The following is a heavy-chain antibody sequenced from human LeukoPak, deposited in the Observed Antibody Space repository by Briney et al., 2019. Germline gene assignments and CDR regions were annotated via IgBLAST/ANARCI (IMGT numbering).Heavy chain of an antibody. V-gene: IGHV3-64*01. J-gene: IGHJ4*02. CDR3: ARDLESDY. CDR1: GFTFSRYA. Sequence: GGSLKLSCAASGFTFSRYAMHWVRQAPGKGLGYVSAISSNGGSTYYANSVEGRFTISRDNSKNTLYLQMGSLRAEDMAVYYCARDLESDYWGQGTLVTVSS. CDR2: ISSNGGST.